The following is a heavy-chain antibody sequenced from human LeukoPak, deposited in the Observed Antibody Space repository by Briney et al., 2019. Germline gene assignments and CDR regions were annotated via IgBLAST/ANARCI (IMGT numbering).Heavy chain of an antibody. CDR2: ISSSSSTI. V-gene: IGHV3-48*01. D-gene: IGHD2-2*01. J-gene: IGHJ4*02. CDR1: GFTFSSYS. CDR3: AYGIVVVPAAPVQLDY. Sequence: PGGSLRLSCAASGFTFSSYSMNWVRQAPGKGLEWVSYISSSSSTIYYADSVKGRFTISRDNAKNSLYLQMNSLRAEDTAVYYCAYGIVVVPAAPVQLDYWGQGTLVTVSS.